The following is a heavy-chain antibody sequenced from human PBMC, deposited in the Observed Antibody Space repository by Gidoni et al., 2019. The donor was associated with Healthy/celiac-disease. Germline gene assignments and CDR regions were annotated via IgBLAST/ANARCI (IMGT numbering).Heavy chain of an antibody. J-gene: IGHJ6*02. CDR3: ARDRAAYCGGDCYLYYGMDV. D-gene: IGHD2-21*02. V-gene: IGHV3-7*01. CDR1: GFPFSSYW. CDR2: IKQDGSEK. Sequence: EVQLVESGGGLAQPGGSLRSSFAASGFPFSSYWMSWVRQAPGKGLEWVANIKQDGSEKYYVDSVKGRFTISRDNAKNSLYLQMNSLRAEDTAVYYCARDRAAYCGGDCYLYYGMDVWGQGTTVTVSS.